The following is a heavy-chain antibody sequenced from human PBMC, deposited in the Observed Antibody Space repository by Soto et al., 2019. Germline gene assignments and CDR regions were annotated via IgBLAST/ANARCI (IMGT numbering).Heavy chain of an antibody. CDR2: IIPIFGTA. V-gene: IGHV1-69*13. CDR3: ARGGHYYYSSGCSGSYYNYGMDV. D-gene: IGHD3-22*01. J-gene: IGHJ6*02. CDR1: VGTFSSYA. Sequence: SVQGSGQASVGTFSSYAISGVGQAPGQGLEWVGGIIPIFGTANYAQKFQGRVTITADESTSTAYMELSSLRSEDTAVYYCARGGHYYYSSGCSGSYYNYGMDVWGQGTTVTVSS.